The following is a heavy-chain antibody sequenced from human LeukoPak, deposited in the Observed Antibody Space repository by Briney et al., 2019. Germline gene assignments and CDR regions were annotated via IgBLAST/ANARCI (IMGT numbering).Heavy chain of an antibody. CDR3: ARDYQTTVNWFDP. J-gene: IGHJ5*02. CDR1: GYTFTGYY. V-gene: IGHV1-2*02. D-gene: IGHD4-11*01. Sequence: ASVKVSCKASGYTFTGYYMHWVRQAPGQGLEWMGWINPNSGGTNYAQKFQGRVTMTRDTSISTAYMELSRLRSDDTAVYYCARDYQTTVNWFDPWGQGTLVTVSS. CDR2: INPNSGGT.